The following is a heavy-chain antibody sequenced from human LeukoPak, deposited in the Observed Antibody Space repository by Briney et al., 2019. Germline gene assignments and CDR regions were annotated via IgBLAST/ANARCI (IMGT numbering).Heavy chain of an antibody. CDR1: GYTFTGYY. D-gene: IGHD6-13*01. CDR2: INPNSGGT. CDR3: ASTPSRYSSSWYSAY. J-gene: IGHJ4*02. V-gene: IGHV1-2*06. Sequence: ASVKFSCKASGYTFTGYYMHWVRQAPGQGLEWMGRINPNSGGTNYAQKFQGRVTMTRDTSISTAYMELSRLRSDDTAVYYCASTPSRYSSSWYSAYWGQGTLVTVSS.